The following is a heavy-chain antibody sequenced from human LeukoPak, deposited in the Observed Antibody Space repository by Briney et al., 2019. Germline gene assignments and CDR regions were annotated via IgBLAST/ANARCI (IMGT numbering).Heavy chain of an antibody. CDR1: GGSFSDYY. CDR3: ARNAAVATSRSWFDP. Sequence: SETLSLTCAVYGGSFSDYYWSWIRQPPGKGLEWIGYIYYSGSTNYNPSLKSRVTMSVDTSKNQFSLKLSSVTAADTAVYYCARNAAVATSRSWFDPWGQGTLVTVSS. D-gene: IGHD6-19*01. V-gene: IGHV4-59*08. CDR2: IYYSGST. J-gene: IGHJ5*02.